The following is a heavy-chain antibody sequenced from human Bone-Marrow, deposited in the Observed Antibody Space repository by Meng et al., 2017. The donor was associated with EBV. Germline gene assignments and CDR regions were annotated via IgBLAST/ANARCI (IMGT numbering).Heavy chain of an antibody. D-gene: IGHD4/OR15-4a*01. Sequence: QVTLKESGPTLVNPTQALTLTCSFSGFSLTTSGVGVGWIRQPPGKALEWLAVIYWDDDKRFSPSLKRRLTIAKDTSKNQVVLTMTDMDPADTGTYYCAHYDGAYTNWGQGTLGTVSS. V-gene: IGHV2-5*02. CDR2: IYWDDDK. J-gene: IGHJ4*02. CDR1: GFSLTTSGVG. CDR3: AHYDGAYTN.